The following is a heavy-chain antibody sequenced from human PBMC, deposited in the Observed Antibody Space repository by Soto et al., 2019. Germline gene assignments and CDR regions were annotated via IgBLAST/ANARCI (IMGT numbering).Heavy chain of an antibody. D-gene: IGHD6-13*01. Sequence: QVQLQESGPGLVKPSETLSLTCTVSGGSISSYYWSWIRQPPGKGLEWIGYIYYSGSTNYNPSLKRRVTISVDTSKNQFSLKLSSVTAADTAVYYCARDYGYSSSWYDYWGQGTLVTVSS. CDR1: GGSISSYY. J-gene: IGHJ4*02. CDR3: ARDYGYSSSWYDY. CDR2: IYYSGST. V-gene: IGHV4-59*01.